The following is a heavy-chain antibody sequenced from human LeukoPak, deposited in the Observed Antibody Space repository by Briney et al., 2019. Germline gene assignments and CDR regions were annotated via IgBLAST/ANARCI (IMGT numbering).Heavy chain of an antibody. D-gene: IGHD4-11*01. V-gene: IGHV4-31*03. CDR2: IYYSGST. CDR3: AGGLQSNYYYGMDV. Sequence: SQTLSLTCTVSGCSISSGGYYWSWIRQHPGKGLEWIGYIYYSGSTYYNPSLKSRVTISVDTSKNQFSLKLSSVTAADTAVYYCAGGLQSNYYYGMDVWGQGTTVTVSS. J-gene: IGHJ6*02. CDR1: GCSISSGGYY.